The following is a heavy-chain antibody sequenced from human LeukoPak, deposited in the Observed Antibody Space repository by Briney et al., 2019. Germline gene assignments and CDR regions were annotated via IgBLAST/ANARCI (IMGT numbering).Heavy chain of an antibody. Sequence: SETLSLTCAVYGGSFSGYYWSWIRQPPEKGLEWIGEINHSGSTNYNPSLKSRVTISVDTSKNQFSLKLSSVTAADTAVYYCARGNIRYSSSWYRVWFDPWGQGTLVTVSS. V-gene: IGHV4-34*01. CDR3: ARGNIRYSSSWYRVWFDP. J-gene: IGHJ5*02. CDR2: INHSGST. D-gene: IGHD6-13*01. CDR1: GGSFSGYY.